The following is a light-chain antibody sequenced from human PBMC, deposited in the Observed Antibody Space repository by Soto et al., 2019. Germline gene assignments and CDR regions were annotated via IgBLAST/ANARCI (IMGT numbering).Light chain of an antibody. V-gene: IGLV2-11*01. J-gene: IGLJ1*01. Sequence: QSALTQPRSVSGSPGQSVTISCTGTSSDVGGYNYVSWYQQHPGKAPKLMIYDVTTRPSGVPDRFSGSKSGNTASLTISGLQAEDEDDYYCSSNAGSSVVFGTGTNVTVL. CDR1: SSDVGGYNY. CDR3: SSNAGSSVV. CDR2: DVT.